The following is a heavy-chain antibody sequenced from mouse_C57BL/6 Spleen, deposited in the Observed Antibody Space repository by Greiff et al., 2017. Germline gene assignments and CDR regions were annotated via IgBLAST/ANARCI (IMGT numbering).Heavy chain of an antibody. CDR2: IYPGDGDT. D-gene: IGHD1-1*01. Sequence: VQGVESGAELVKPGASVKISCKASGYAFSSYWMNWVKQRPGKGLEWIGQIYPGDGDTNYNGKFKGKATLTADKSSSTAYMQLSSLTSEDSAVYFCAKTTVVADWYVDVWGTGTTVTVSS. J-gene: IGHJ1*03. V-gene: IGHV1-80*01. CDR1: GYAFSSYW. CDR3: AKTTVVADWYVDV.